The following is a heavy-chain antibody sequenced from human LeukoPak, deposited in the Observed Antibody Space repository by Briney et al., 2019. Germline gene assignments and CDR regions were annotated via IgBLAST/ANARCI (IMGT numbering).Heavy chain of an antibody. CDR2: IWYDGSNK. J-gene: IGHJ3*02. CDR3: ARGNYGDYPGAFDI. D-gene: IGHD4-17*01. V-gene: IGHV3-33*01. Sequence: GGSLRLSCAASGFTFSSYGMHWVRQAPGEGLEWVAVIWYDGSNKYYADSVKGRFTISRDNSKNALYLQMNSLRAEDTAVYYCARGNYGDYPGAFDIWGQGTMVTVSS. CDR1: GFTFSSYG.